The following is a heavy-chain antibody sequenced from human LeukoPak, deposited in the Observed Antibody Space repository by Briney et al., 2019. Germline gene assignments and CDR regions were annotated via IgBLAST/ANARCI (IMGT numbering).Heavy chain of an antibody. CDR1: GFTFSSYS. J-gene: IGHJ4*02. CDR3: ARIIAAVGYFDY. V-gene: IGHV3-21*01. CDR2: ISSSSSYI. Sequence: GGSLRLSCAASGFTFSSYSMDWVRQAPGKGLEWVSSISSSSSYIYYADSVKGRFTISRDNAKNSLYLQMNSLRAEDTAVYYCARIIAAVGYFDYWGQGTLVTVSS. D-gene: IGHD6-13*01.